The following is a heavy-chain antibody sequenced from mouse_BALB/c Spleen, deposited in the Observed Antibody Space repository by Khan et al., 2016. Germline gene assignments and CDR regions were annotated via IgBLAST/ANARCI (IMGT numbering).Heavy chain of an antibody. CDR1: GCTFSNSW. CDR2: IYPGDGDT. J-gene: IGHJ2*01. D-gene: IGHD1-1*01. CDR3: ARGGFGRNYFYY. Sequence: QVQLQQSGAELARPGASVKLSCKASGCTFSNSWMQWVTQRPGQGLEWVGAIYPGDGDTRYTPKFQGKATLTADTSSSPAYMQHSSLASEDAAVYYCARGGFGRNYFYYWGQGTTLTVSS. V-gene: IGHV1-87*01.